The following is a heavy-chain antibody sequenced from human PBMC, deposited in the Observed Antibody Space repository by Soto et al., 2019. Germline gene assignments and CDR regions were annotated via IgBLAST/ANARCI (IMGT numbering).Heavy chain of an antibody. Sequence: GGSLRLSCAASGFTFSSYGMHWVRQAPGKGLEWVAVISYDGSNKYYADSVKGRFTISRDNSKNTLYLQMNSLRAEDTAVYYCAKEEVPPDGSSSSLWYFDLWGRGTLVTVPQ. CDR1: GFTFSSYG. CDR3: AKEEVPPDGSSSSLWYFDL. D-gene: IGHD6-6*01. V-gene: IGHV3-30*18. CDR2: ISYDGSNK. J-gene: IGHJ2*01.